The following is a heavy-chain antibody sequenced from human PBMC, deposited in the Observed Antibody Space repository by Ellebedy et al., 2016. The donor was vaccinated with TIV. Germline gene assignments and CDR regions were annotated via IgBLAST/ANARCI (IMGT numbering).Heavy chain of an antibody. CDR3: AKSSVPATACFDY. CDR2: ISSSSNTI. CDR1: GFTLSSYS. J-gene: IGHJ4*02. V-gene: IGHV3-48*01. Sequence: GESLKISCAASGFTLSSYSMNWVRQAPGRGLEWVSYISSSSNTIYYADSVKGRFTISRDNAKNTLYLKMNSLRAEDTAVYYCAKSSVPATACFDYWGQGTLVTVSS. D-gene: IGHD2-2*01.